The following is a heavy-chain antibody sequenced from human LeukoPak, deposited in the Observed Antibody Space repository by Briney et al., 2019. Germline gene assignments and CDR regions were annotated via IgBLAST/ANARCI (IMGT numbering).Heavy chain of an antibody. CDR3: ARDGVLRNFDWLFFYYIDV. CDR2: ITSSSSYT. Sequence: PGGSLRLSCAAPGITFSNYNMNWVRQAPGKGLEWIPSITSSSSYTFYADSVKGRFTISRDNAKNSLYLQLDSLRAEDTAVYYCARDGVLRNFDWLFFYYIDVWGKGTTVTVSS. V-gene: IGHV3-21*01. D-gene: IGHD3-9*01. CDR1: GITFSNYN. J-gene: IGHJ6*03.